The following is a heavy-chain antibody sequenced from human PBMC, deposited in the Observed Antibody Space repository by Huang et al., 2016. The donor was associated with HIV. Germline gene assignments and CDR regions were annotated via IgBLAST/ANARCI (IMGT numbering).Heavy chain of an antibody. J-gene: IGHJ4*02. D-gene: IGHD3-22*01. CDR3: ARDPRIQSWLNFFDY. CDR2: MNRDGSST. CDR1: GFSISSYW. Sequence: EVQLVESGGGLVQPGGSLRLSCAASGFSISSYWLHWVRQAPGKGMVGVARMNRDGSSTGYADSVKGRFTISRDNAKNTLYLQMNSLRAEDTAVYYCARDPRIQSWLNFFDYWGQGTLVSVSS. V-gene: IGHV3-74*01.